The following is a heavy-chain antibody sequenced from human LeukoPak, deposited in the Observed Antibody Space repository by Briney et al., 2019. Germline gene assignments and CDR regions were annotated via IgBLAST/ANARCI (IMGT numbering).Heavy chain of an antibody. CDR3: ARALRVLAFDP. Sequence: PGGSLGLSCAASGFTFSSYSMNWVRQAPGKGLEWVSSISSSSSYIYYADSVKGRFTISRDNAKNSLYLQMNSLRAEDTAVYYCARALRVLAFDPWGQGTLVTVSS. CDR2: ISSSSSYI. CDR1: GFTFSSYS. V-gene: IGHV3-21*01. J-gene: IGHJ5*02.